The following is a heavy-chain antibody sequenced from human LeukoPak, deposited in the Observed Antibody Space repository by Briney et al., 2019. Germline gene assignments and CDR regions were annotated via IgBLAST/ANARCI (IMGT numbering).Heavy chain of an antibody. CDR1: GGSISTYF. Sequence: PSETLSLTCTVPGGSISTYFWSWIRQPPGKGLEWIGHIYFSGSTNYNPSLKSRVTISVDTSKNQFSLKLSSVTAADTAVYYCASRYCSGGSCQHDYWGEGTLVTVSS. CDR2: IYFSGST. V-gene: IGHV4-59*08. D-gene: IGHD2-15*01. J-gene: IGHJ4*02. CDR3: ASRYCSGGSCQHDY.